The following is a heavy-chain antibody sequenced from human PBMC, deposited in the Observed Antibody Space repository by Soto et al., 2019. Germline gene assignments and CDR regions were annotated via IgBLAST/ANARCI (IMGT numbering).Heavy chain of an antibody. CDR2: IYYRGNA. CDR3: ARLEGLATISYYFDF. V-gene: IGHV4-30-2*03. J-gene: IGHJ4*02. CDR1: VDPITIDRNS. Sequence: LACRVSVDPITIDRNSCGWIKKLTGKGLQCIGSIYYRGNAYYNPSLQTRVTISLDKSRSQFSLKLNSVTAADSAVYFCARLEGLATISYYFDFWGPGALVTVSS. D-gene: IGHD3-9*01.